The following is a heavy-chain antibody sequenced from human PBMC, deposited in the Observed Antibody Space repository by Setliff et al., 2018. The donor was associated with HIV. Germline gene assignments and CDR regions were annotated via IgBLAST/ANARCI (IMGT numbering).Heavy chain of an antibody. CDR1: GFAFESYA. J-gene: IGHJ3*02. Sequence: GGSLRLSCTASGFAFESYAMHWVRQAPGKGLEWVAFIRLDGSDKFYADSVKGRFTISRDNSKNTLFLQMNSLRAEDTAVYYCARYALAVPGYHNAFDIWGQGTMVTVSS. D-gene: IGHD6-19*01. CDR2: IRLDGSDK. CDR3: ARYALAVPGYHNAFDI. V-gene: IGHV3-30*04.